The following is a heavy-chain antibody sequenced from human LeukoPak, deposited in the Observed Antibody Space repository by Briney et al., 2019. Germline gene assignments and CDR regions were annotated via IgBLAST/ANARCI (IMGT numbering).Heavy chain of an antibody. Sequence: GGSLRLSCAASGFTFSSYAMHWVRQAPGKGLEWVAVISYDGSNKYYADSVKGRFTISRDNSKNTLYLQMNSLRAEDTAVYYCARDSRYSYGYLGYWGQGTLVTVSS. CDR2: ISYDGSNK. D-gene: IGHD5-18*01. J-gene: IGHJ4*02. V-gene: IGHV3-30-3*01. CDR1: GFTFSSYA. CDR3: ARDSRYSYGYLGY.